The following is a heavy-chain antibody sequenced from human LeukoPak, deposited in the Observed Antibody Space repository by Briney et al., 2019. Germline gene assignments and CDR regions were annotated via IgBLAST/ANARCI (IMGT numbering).Heavy chain of an antibody. CDR2: INHSGST. J-gene: IGHJ5*02. CDR3: ARAYDFWSGYSNLNWFGP. V-gene: IGHV4-34*01. D-gene: IGHD3-3*01. CDR1: GGSFSGYY. Sequence: SETLSLTCAVYGGSFSGYYWSWIRQPPGKGLEWIGEINHSGSTNYNPSLKSRVTISVDTSKNQFSLKLSSVTAADTAVYYCARAYDFWSGYSNLNWFGPWGQGTLVTVSS.